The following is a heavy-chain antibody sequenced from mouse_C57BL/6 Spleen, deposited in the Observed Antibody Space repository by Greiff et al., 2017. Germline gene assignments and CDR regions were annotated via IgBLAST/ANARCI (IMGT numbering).Heavy chain of an antibody. Sequence: QVQLQQPGAELVKPGASVKLSCKASGYTFTSYWMHWVKQRPGQGLEWIGMIHPNSGSTNYNEKFKSKATLTVDKSSSTAYMQLSSLTSEDSAVYYCARSYYGNTGYFDVWGTGTTVTVSS. CDR1: GYTFTSYW. V-gene: IGHV1-64*01. CDR3: ARSYYGNTGYFDV. J-gene: IGHJ1*03. CDR2: IHPNSGST. D-gene: IGHD2-10*01.